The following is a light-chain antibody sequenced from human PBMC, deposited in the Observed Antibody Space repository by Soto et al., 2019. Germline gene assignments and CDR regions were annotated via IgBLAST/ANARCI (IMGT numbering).Light chain of an antibody. CDR2: GAS. J-gene: IGKJ2*01. CDR1: QSVSSN. CDR3: QQYNNWPPYT. Sequence: EIVMTQSPATLSVSPGERATLSCRASQSVSSNLAWYQQKPGQAPRLRIYGASTRATGIPARFSGSGSGTEFTITISRLQSEDFAVYFCQQYNNWPPYTFGQGTKLDIK. V-gene: IGKV3-15*01.